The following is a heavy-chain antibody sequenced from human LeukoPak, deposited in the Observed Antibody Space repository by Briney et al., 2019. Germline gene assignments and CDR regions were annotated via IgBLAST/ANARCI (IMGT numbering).Heavy chain of an antibody. CDR1: GFTFDDYA. D-gene: IGHD3-22*01. V-gene: IGHV3-9*01. CDR3: ARDSEGVVVTTPFGY. CDR2: ISWNSGSI. J-gene: IGHJ4*02. Sequence: PGGSLRLSCAASGFTFDDYAMHWVRQAPGKGLEWVSGISWNSGSIGYADSVKGRFTISRDNAKSSLYLQMNSLRAEDTAVYYCARDSEGVVVTTPFGYWGQGTLVTVSS.